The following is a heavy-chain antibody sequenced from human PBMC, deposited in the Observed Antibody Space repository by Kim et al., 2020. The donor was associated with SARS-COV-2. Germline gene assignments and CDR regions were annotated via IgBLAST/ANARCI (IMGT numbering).Heavy chain of an antibody. D-gene: IGHD5-18*01. Sequence: ADSVKGRFTISRDNSKNTLYLQMNSLRAEDTAVYYCAREGDTAVSPFFDYWGQGTLVTVSS. V-gene: IGHV3-30*01. J-gene: IGHJ4*02. CDR3: AREGDTAVSPFFDY.